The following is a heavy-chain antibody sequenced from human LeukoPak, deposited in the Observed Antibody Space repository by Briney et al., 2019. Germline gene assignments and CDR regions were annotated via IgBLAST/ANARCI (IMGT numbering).Heavy chain of an antibody. CDR2: ISSSGSNI. Sequence: GGSLRLSCAASGFTFSSYEMNWVREAPGKGLEWVSYISSSGSNIYYADSVKGRFTISRDNAKNTLYLQMNILRAEDTAVYYCARGAYAFDIWGQGAMGTVSS. CDR3: ARGAYAFDI. J-gene: IGHJ3*02. CDR1: GFTFSSYE. V-gene: IGHV3-48*03.